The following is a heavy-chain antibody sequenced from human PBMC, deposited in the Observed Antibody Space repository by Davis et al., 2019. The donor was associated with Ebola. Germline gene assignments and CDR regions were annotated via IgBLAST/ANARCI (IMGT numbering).Heavy chain of an antibody. J-gene: IGHJ5*02. D-gene: IGHD1-26*01. V-gene: IGHV3-13*05. CDR3: ARDRGFFWFDP. Sequence: GESLKISCAASGFTFSSYDMHWVRQATGKGLEWVSAIGTAGDPYYPGSVKGRFTISRDNAKNSLYLQMNSLRAEDTAVYYCARDRGFFWFDPWGQGTLVTVSS. CDR2: IGTAGDP. CDR1: GFTFSSYD.